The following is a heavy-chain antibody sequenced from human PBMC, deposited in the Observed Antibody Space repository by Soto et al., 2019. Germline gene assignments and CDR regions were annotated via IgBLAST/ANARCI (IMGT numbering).Heavy chain of an antibody. CDR3: AIVRNPNVLTTIFDY. V-gene: IGHV3-23*01. J-gene: IGHJ4*02. D-gene: IGHD4-17*01. CDR1: GFTFSNYA. CDR2: ISNSGDRT. Sequence: EVQVLESGGGLVQPGGSLRLSCAASGFTFSNYAMCWVRQAPGKGLEWVSGISNSGDRTFYADSVKGRFTISRDNSENTLFLQLHSLRAEDTAVYYCAIVRNPNVLTTIFDYWGQGTLVAVSS.